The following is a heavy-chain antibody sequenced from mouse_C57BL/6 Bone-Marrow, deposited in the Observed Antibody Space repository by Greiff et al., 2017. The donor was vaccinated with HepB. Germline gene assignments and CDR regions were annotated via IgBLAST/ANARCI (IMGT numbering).Heavy chain of an antibody. V-gene: IGHV14-4*01. CDR1: GFNIKDDY. CDR2: IDPENGDT. D-gene: IGHD2-4*01. Sequence: EVKLMESGAELVRPGASVKLSCTASGFNIKDDYMHWVKQRPEQGLEWIGWIDPENGDTEYASKFQGKATITADTSSNTAYLQLSSLTSEDTAVYYCTKEGIYYDHWGFAYWGQGTLVTVSA. J-gene: IGHJ3*01. CDR3: TKEGIYYDHWGFAY.